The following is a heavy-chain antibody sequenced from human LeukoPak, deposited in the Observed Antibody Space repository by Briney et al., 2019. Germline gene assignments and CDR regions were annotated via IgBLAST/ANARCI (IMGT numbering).Heavy chain of an antibody. CDR2: ISYDGSNK. J-gene: IGHJ3*02. CDR3: ARVAVAGTEIGAFDI. Sequence: PGRSLRLSCAASGFTFSSYAMHWVRQAPGKGLEWVAVISYDGSNKYYADSVKGRFTISRDNSKNTLYLQMNSLRAEDTAVYYCARVAVAGTEIGAFDIXGQGTMVTVSS. CDR1: GFTFSSYA. D-gene: IGHD6-19*01. V-gene: IGHV3-30*04.